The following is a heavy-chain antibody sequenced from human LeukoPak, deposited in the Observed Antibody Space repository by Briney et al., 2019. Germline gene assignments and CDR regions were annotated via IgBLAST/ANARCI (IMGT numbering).Heavy chain of an antibody. CDR1: GYTFTGYY. CDR2: INPDSGGT. D-gene: IGHD3-10*02. J-gene: IGHJ4*02. Sequence: ASVTLSCKASGYTFTGYYMHWVRQAPGQGLEWMGWINPDSGGTNYAQKFQGRVTMTRDTSISTAYMELSRLRSDGTAVYYCARDLRQMFDYFDYWGQGTLVTVSS. CDR3: ARDLRQMFDYFDY. V-gene: IGHV1-2*02.